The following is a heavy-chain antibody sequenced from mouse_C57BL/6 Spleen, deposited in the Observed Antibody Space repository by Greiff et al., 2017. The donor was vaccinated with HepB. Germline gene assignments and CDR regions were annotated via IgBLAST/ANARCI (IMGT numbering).Heavy chain of an antibody. CDR2: IYPGDGDT. D-gene: IGHD1-1*01. V-gene: IGHV1-80*01. Sequence: VQRVESGAELVKPGASVKISCKASGYAFSSYWMNWVKQRPGKGLEWIGQIYPGDGDTNYNGKFKGKATLTADKSSSTAYMQLSSLTSEDSAVYFCARQIDGSRPLYAMWYCGQGTSVTVSS. J-gene: IGHJ4*01. CDR1: GYAFSSYW. CDR3: ARQIDGSRPLYAMWY.